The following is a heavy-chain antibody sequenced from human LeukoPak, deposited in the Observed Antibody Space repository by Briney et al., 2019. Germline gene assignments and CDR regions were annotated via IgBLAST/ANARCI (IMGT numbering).Heavy chain of an antibody. CDR3: ARDSPKYSSGWYSLFDY. D-gene: IGHD6-19*01. CDR1: GFTFSSYE. J-gene: IGHJ4*02. Sequence: GRSLRLSCAASGFTFSSYEMNWVRQAPGKGLEWVSYISSSGSTIYYADSVKGRFTISRDNAKNSLYLQMNSLRAEDTAVYYCARDSPKYSSGWYSLFDYWGQGTLVTVSS. CDR2: ISSSGSTI. V-gene: IGHV3-48*03.